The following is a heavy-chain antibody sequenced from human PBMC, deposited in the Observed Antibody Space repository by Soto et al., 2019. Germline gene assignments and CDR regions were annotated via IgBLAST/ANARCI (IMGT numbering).Heavy chain of an antibody. CDR3: ARGRPFSYDSTPPPMFDP. Sequence: PGGSLRLSCAGSGFTFSTFDIHWVRQAPGKGLEWVSGIGTLSDTFYAASVQGRFTISRQNSKNSVYLQMNSLRAGDTAFYYCARGRPFSYDSTPPPMFDPWGPGTMLTVYS. CDR2: IGTLSDT. D-gene: IGHD3-10*01. CDR1: GFTFSTFD. V-gene: IGHV3-13*01. J-gene: IGHJ5*02.